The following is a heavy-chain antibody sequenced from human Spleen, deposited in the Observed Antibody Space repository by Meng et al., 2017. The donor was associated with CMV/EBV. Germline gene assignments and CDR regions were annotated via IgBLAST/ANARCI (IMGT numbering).Heavy chain of an antibody. J-gene: IGHJ3*02. CDR3: ARDNGGMDTDHAFDI. CDR2: IKQDGSEK. D-gene: IGHD5-18*01. CDR1: GFTFSSYW. V-gene: IGHV3-7*01. Sequence: GESLKISCAASGFTFSSYWMSWVRQAPGKGLEWVANIKQDGSEKYYVDSVKGRFTISRDNAKNSLYLQMNSLRAEDTAVYYCARDNGGMDTDHAFDIWGQGTMVTVSS.